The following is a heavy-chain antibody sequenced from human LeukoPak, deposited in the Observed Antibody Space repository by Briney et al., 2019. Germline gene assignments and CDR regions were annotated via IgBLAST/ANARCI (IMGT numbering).Heavy chain of an antibody. Sequence: SSETLSLTYTVSGGSISSGDYHWSWIRQPPGKGLEWIGYIYYSGSTYYNPSLKSRVTISVDTSKNQFSLKLSSVTAADTAVYYCARVGLDCSSTSCYLNWFDPWGQGTLVTVSS. V-gene: IGHV4-30-4*08. CDR2: IYYSGST. J-gene: IGHJ5*02. D-gene: IGHD2-2*01. CDR1: GGSISSGDYH. CDR3: ARVGLDCSSTSCYLNWFDP.